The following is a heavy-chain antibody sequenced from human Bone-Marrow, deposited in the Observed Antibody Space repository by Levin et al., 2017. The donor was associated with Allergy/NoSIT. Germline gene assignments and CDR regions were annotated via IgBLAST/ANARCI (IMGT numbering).Heavy chain of an antibody. V-gene: IGHV1-69*01. CDR2: IIPIFGTA. J-gene: IGHJ4*02. D-gene: IGHD6-19*01. CDR3: ARDLGIAVAGTLS. Sequence: KISCKASGGTFSSYAISWVRQAPGQGLEWMGGIIPIFGTANYAQKFQGRVTITADESTSTAYMELSSLRSEDTAVYYCARDLGIAVAGTLSWGQGTLVTVSS. CDR1: GGTFSSYA.